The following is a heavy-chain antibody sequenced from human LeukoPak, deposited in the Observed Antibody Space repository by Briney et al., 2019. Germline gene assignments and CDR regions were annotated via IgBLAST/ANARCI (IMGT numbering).Heavy chain of an antibody. CDR2: ISSSSSTI. Sequence: GGSLRLSCAASGFTFSSYSMNWVRQAPGKGLEWVSYISSSSSTIYYADSVKGRFTISRDNAKNSLYLQMSSLRAEDTAVYYCARDRARPSGYFGYWGQGTLVTVSS. CDR1: GFTFSSYS. D-gene: IGHD3-22*01. CDR3: ARDRARPSGYFGY. J-gene: IGHJ4*02. V-gene: IGHV3-48*01.